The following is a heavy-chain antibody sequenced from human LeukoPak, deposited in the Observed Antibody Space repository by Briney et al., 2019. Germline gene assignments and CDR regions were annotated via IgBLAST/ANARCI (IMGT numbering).Heavy chain of an antibody. J-gene: IGHJ3*02. CDR1: GFIVCSTY. CDR3: ARCNYADIGPGALDI. Sequence: PGGSLRLSCAASGFIVCSTYMSCVREAPGKGLEWVSVMYSGGSTKYADSVKGRFTISRDNSKNILSLQMNSLRAEDTAVYYWARCNYADIGPGALDIWGQGTVVTVSS. V-gene: IGHV3-53*01. CDR2: MYSGGST. D-gene: IGHD3-16*01.